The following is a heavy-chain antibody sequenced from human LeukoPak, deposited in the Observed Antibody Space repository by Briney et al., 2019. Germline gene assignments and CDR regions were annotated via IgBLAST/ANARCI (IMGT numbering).Heavy chain of an antibody. CDR2: ISYDGSNK. Sequence: HPGGSLRLSCAASGFSFSSYGMHWIRQAPGKGLEWVAVISYDGSNKYYVDSVKGRFTISRDNAKSSLYLQMNSLRAGDTAVYYCARVYGYSGYDFGYWGQGTLVTVSP. V-gene: IGHV3-30*03. J-gene: IGHJ4*02. D-gene: IGHD5-12*01. CDR1: GFSFSSYG. CDR3: ARVYGYSGYDFGY.